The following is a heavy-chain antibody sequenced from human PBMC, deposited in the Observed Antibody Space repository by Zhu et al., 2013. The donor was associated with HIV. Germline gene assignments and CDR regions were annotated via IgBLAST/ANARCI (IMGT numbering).Heavy chain of an antibody. CDR3: ARDHHIAARPAYYYYYGMDV. Sequence: QVQLVQSGAEVKKPGASVKVSCKASGYTFTSYGISWVRQAPGQGLEWMGWISAYNGNTNYAQKLQGRVTMTTDTSTSTAYMELRSLRSDDTAVYYCARDHHIAARPAYYYYYGMDVWGQGTTVTVSS. J-gene: IGHJ6*02. CDR2: ISAYNGNT. CDR1: GYTFTSYG. V-gene: IGHV1-18*04. D-gene: IGHD6-6*01.